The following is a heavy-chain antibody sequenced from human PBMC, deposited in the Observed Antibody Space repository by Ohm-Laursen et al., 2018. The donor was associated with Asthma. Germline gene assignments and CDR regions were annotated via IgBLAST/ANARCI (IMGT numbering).Heavy chain of an antibody. CDR1: GDKFSAYY. CDR3: ARARGYRQYYYYYGMDV. J-gene: IGHJ6*02. V-gene: IGHV4-34*01. Sequence: SETLSLTCAASGDKFSAYYFSWIRQLPGQGLEWIGQITHAGYANYKASLESRVTISVDRSKNQFSLKLSSVTAADTAVYYCARARGYRQYYYYYGMDVWGQGTTVTVSS. D-gene: IGHD5-18*01. CDR2: ITHAGYA.